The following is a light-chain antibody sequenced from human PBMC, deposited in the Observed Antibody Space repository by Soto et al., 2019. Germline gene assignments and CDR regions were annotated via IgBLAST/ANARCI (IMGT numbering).Light chain of an antibody. Sequence: QSALTQPPFASGSPGQSVTISCTGTSSDVGGYNHVSWYQQHPGKAPRLMIYGVDKRPSGVPDRFSGSKSGNTASLTVAGLQAEDEADYYCSSYAGNTNVVFGGGTKLTVL. V-gene: IGLV2-8*01. J-gene: IGLJ2*01. CDR3: SSYAGNTNVV. CDR1: SSDVGGYNH. CDR2: GVD.